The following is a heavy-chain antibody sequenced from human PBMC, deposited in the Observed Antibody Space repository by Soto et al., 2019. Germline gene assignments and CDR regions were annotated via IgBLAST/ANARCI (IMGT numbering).Heavy chain of an antibody. CDR2: ISASGDGT. Sequence: EVQLLESGGGLVQPGGSLRLSCAASGFTFSSFAMSWVRQAPGKGLEWVSAISASGDGTYYADSVKGRFTISRDNSKNTLYLQMSSLRAEDTAVYYCAKVDGFLWFELDSWGQGTLVNVSS. V-gene: IGHV3-23*01. CDR3: AKVDGFLWFELDS. J-gene: IGHJ4*02. D-gene: IGHD3-10*01. CDR1: GFTFSSFA.